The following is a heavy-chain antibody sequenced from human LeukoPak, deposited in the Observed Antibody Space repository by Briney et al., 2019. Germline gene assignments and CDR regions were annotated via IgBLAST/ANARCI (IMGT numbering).Heavy chain of an antibody. CDR2: IKQDGIEK. CDR1: GFSFRSHW. J-gene: IGHJ4*02. CDR3: ARVKGYSGSFNRVFDY. D-gene: IGHD1-26*01. Sequence: PGGSLRLSCAVPGFSFRSHWMSWVRQAPGKGPEWVANIKQDGIEKYYVDSVKGRFTISRENAKNSLYLQMDSLRVEDTAVYYCARVKGYSGSFNRVFDYWGQGTLVTVSS. V-gene: IGHV3-7*01.